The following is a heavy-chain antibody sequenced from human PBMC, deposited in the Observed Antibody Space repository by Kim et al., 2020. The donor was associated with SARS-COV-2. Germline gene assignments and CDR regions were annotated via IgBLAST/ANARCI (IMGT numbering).Heavy chain of an antibody. CDR3: ARLNFEWNYYYYYMDV. V-gene: IGHV4-59*08. Sequence: LKSRVTISVDTSKNQFSLKLSSVTAADTAVYYCARLNFEWNYYYYYMDVWGKGTTVTVSS. J-gene: IGHJ6*03. D-gene: IGHD3-9*01.